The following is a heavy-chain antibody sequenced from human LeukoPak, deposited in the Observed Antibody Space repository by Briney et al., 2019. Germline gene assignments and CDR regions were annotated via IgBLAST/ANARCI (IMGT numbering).Heavy chain of an antibody. CDR1: GGSISSSSYD. J-gene: IGHJ6*03. Sequence: PSETLSLTCTVSGGSISSSSYDWGWIRQPPGKGLEWIGSIYYSGSTYYNPSLKSGVTISVDTSKNQFSLKLSSVTAADTAVYYCASTDYYYDSSGYYYYYYMDVWGKGTTVTVSS. V-gene: IGHV4-39*01. D-gene: IGHD3-22*01. CDR3: ASTDYYYDSSGYYYYYYMDV. CDR2: IYYSGST.